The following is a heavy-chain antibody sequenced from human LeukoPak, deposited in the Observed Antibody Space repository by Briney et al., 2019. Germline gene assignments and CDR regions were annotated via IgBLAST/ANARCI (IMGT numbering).Heavy chain of an antibody. D-gene: IGHD2-21*01. CDR1: GYSFTGYY. Sequence: GASVKVPCKASGYSFTGYYMHWVRQAPGQGLEWMGWINPNIGDTNYAQKFQGRVTMTRDTSISTAYMELTRLRSDDTAVYYCAALRPHYSLWYFDYWGQGTLVTVSS. V-gene: IGHV1-2*02. J-gene: IGHJ4*02. CDR3: AALRPHYSLWYFDY. CDR2: INPNIGDT.